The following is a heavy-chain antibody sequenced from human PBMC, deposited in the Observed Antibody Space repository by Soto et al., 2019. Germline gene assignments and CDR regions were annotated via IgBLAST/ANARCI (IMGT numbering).Heavy chain of an antibody. CDR1: GFTFSSYA. V-gene: IGHV3-23*01. D-gene: IGHD3-9*01. CDR2: ISGSGGST. CDR3: AKCQVPYYDILGTYYYYMDV. J-gene: IGHJ6*03. Sequence: PGGSLRLSCAASGFTFSSYAMSWVRQAPGKGLEWVSAISGSGGSTYYADSVKGRFTISRDNSKNTLYLQMNSLRAEDTAVYYCAKCQVPYYDILGTYYYYMDVWGKGTTVTVSS.